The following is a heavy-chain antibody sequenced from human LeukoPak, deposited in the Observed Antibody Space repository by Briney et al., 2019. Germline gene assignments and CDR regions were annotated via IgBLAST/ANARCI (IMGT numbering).Heavy chain of an antibody. Sequence: PSETLSLTCTVSGGSISSYYWSWIRQPPGKGLEWIGYIYYNGNTNYSPSLKSRVTMSVDTSKNLFSLKVSSVTAADTAVYYCARGRSNYYGMDVWGQGTAVTVSS. CDR2: IYYNGNT. CDR3: ARGRSNYYGMDV. J-gene: IGHJ6*02. CDR1: GGSISSYY. V-gene: IGHV4-59*01. D-gene: IGHD1-26*01.